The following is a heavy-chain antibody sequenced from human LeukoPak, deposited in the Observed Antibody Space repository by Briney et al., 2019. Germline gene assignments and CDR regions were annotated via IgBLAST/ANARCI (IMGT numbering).Heavy chain of an antibody. J-gene: IGHJ4*02. CDR1: GYSFTSYW. V-gene: IGHV5-51*01. CDR3: ARTHYYGSGSYYNAAH. Sequence: GESLKISCKGSGYSFTSYWIGWVRQMPGKGLEWMGIIYPGDSDTRYSPSFQGQVTISADKSISTAYLQWSSLKASDTAMYYCARTHYYGSGSYYNAAHWGQGTLVTVSS. CDR2: IYPGDSDT. D-gene: IGHD3-10*01.